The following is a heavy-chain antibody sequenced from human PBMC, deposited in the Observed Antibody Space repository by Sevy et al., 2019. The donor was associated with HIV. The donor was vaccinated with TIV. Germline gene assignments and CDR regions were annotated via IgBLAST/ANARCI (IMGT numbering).Heavy chain of an antibody. Sequence: SGPTLVKPTQTLTLTCTFSGFSLSTIGMCVSWIRQPPGKVLEWLALIDWDDDKYYSTSLKTRIIISKDTSKNQVVLTVTNVDPVDTATYYCARRYCSSSTCYDTAFDSWGQGTLVTVSS. J-gene: IGHJ4*02. CDR1: GFSLSTIGMC. CDR3: ARRYCSSSTCYDTAFDS. D-gene: IGHD2-2*01. CDR2: IDWDDDK. V-gene: IGHV2-70*12.